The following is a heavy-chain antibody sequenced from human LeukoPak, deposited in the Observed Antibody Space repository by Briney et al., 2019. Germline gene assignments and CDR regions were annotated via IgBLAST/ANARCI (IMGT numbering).Heavy chain of an antibody. CDR2: IIPIFGTA. Sequence: SVKVSCKASGGTFSSYAISWVRQAPGQGLEWTGGIIPIFGTANYAQKFQDRVTITADESTSTAYMELSSLRAEDTAVYYCARGLYDFWSGFENWFDPWGQGTLVTVSS. CDR3: ARGLYDFWSGFENWFDP. CDR1: GGTFSSYA. V-gene: IGHV1-69*13. D-gene: IGHD3-3*01. J-gene: IGHJ5*02.